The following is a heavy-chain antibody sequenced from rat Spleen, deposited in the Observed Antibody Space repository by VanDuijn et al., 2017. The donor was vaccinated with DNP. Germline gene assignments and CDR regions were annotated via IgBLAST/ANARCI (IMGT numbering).Heavy chain of an antibody. CDR1: GFTFSDYY. Sequence: EVQLVESGGGLVQPGRSLKLSCAASGFTFSDYYMAWVRQAPTKGLEWVATISTSGNTTYYQDSVKGRFTISRDNAKTSLYLQMDSLRSEDTATYYCARNTMMVVDYWGQGVMVTVSS. D-gene: IGHD1-12*02. V-gene: IGHV5-25*01. CDR3: ARNTMMVVDY. J-gene: IGHJ2*01. CDR2: ISTSGNTT.